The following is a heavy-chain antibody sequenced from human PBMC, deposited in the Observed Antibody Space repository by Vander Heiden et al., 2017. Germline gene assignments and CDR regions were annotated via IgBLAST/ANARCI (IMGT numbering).Heavy chain of an antibody. V-gene: IGHV3-48*02. J-gene: IGHJ5*02. CDR3: ARAPAWWYDWFDP. CDR1: GFTFSSYA. D-gene: IGHD2-15*01. Sequence: EVQLVESGGGLVQPGGSLRLSCAASGFTFSSYAMNWVRQAPGKGLEWVSYISTSSSTIYYADSLKGRFTISRDDDKNSLYLQMNSLRDEDTAVYYCARAPAWWYDWFDPWGQGTLVTVSS. CDR2: ISTSSSTI.